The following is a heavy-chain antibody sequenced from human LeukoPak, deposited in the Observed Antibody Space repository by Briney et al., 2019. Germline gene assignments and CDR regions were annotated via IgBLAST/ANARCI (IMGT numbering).Heavy chain of an antibody. CDR3: ARGRGSSWFHRLLDY. V-gene: IGHV4-34*01. CDR2: INHSGST. CDR1: GGSFSGYY. Sequence: SETLSLTCAVYGGSFSGYYWSWIRQPPGKGLEWIGEINHSGSTNYNPSLRSRVTISVDTSKNQFSLKLSSVTAADTAVYYCARGRGSSWFHRLLDYWGQRTLVTVSS. D-gene: IGHD6-13*01. J-gene: IGHJ4*02.